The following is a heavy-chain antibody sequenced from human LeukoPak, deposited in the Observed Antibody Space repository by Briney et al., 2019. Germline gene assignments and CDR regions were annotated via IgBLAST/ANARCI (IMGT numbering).Heavy chain of an antibody. J-gene: IGHJ5*02. CDR1: GGTFSSCA. D-gene: IGHD1-14*01. CDR2: IIPIFGTA. V-gene: IGHV1-69*05. CDR3: ARDERRYNWFDP. Sequence: SVKVSCKASGGTFSSCAISWVRQAPGQGLEWMGGIIPIFGTANYAQKFQGRVTITTDESTSTACMELSSLRSEDTAVYYCARDERRYNWFDPWGQGTLVTVSS.